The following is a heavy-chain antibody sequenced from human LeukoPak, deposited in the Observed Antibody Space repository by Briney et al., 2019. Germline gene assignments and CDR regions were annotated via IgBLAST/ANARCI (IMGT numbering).Heavy chain of an antibody. D-gene: IGHD3-3*01. CDR3: AKGGIDFWSGYPLGY. Sequence: PGGSLRLSCAASGFTFSSYAMSWVRQAPGKGLEWVSAISGSGGSTYYADSVKGRFTISRDNSKNTLYLQMNSLRAEDTAVYYCAKGGIDFWSGYPLGYWGQGTLVTVSS. V-gene: IGHV3-23*01. J-gene: IGHJ4*02. CDR1: GFTFSSYA. CDR2: ISGSGGST.